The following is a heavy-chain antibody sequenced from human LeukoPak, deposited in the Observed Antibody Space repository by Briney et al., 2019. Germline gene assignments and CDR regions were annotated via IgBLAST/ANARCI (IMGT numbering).Heavy chain of an antibody. D-gene: IGHD6-13*01. V-gene: IGHV3-30*02. J-gene: IGHJ2*01. CDR2: IRYDGSNK. CDR1: GFTFSSYG. CDR3: AKGPTQQLAHWYFDL. Sequence: GGSLRLSCAASGFTFSSYGMHWARQAPGKGLGWGAVIRYDGSNKYYADSVKGRFTISRDNSKNTLYLQMNSLRAEDTAAYYCAKGPTQQLAHWYFDLWGRGTLVTVSS.